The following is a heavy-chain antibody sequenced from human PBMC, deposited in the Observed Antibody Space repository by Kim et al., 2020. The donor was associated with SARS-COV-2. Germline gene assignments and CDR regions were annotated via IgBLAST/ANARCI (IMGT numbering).Heavy chain of an antibody. CDR2: ISYSGST. D-gene: IGHD3-16*02. Sequence: SETLSLTCTVSGGSISSYYWSWIRQPPRKGLEWIGYISYSGSTNYNPSLKTRVTISVDTSKNQFSLKLSSVTAADTAVYYCARHRFAGVIGDFDSWGQGT. J-gene: IGHJ4*02. CDR1: GGSISSYY. CDR3: ARHRFAGVIGDFDS. V-gene: IGHV4-59*08.